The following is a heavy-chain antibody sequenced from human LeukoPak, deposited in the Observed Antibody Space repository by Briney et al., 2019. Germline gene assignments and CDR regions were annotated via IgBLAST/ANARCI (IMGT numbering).Heavy chain of an antibody. Sequence: SETLSLTCAVSGGSISSSNWWSWVRQPPGKGLEWIGEIYHGGSTNYNPSLKSRVTISVDKSKNQFSLKLSSETAADTAVYYCARDVYSSSWSYFDYWGQGTLVTVSS. CDR2: IYHGGST. J-gene: IGHJ4*02. CDR3: ARDVYSSSWSYFDY. D-gene: IGHD6-13*01. CDR1: GGSISSSNW. V-gene: IGHV4-4*02.